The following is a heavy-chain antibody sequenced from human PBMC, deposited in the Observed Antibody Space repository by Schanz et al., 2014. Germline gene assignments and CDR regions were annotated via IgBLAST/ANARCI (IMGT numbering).Heavy chain of an antibody. CDR3: ARGPLGTSP. J-gene: IGHJ5*02. V-gene: IGHV1-18*01. D-gene: IGHD5-12*01. CDR2: ITAYNGDT. Sequence: QVHLVQSGAEVKKPGSSVKVSCKASGGTFSSDTFSWVRQAPGQGLEWMGWITAYNGDTNYALKLQGRVTMTTDTSTGTAYRELRSLRSDDTAVYYCARGPLGTSPWGQGTLVTVSS. CDR1: GGTFSSDT.